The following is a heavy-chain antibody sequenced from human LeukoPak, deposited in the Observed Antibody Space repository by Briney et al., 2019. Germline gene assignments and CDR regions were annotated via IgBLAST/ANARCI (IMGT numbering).Heavy chain of an antibody. J-gene: IGHJ4*02. D-gene: IGHD2/OR15-2a*01. CDR2: INSDGSWT. CDR1: GTYW. Sequence: SGGSLRLSCAASGTYWMHWVRQAPGKGLVWVSHINSDGSWTGYADSVKGRFTISKDNAKNTVSLQMNNLRAEDTAAYYCVTFYETYWGRGTLVTVSS. CDR3: VTFYETY. V-gene: IGHV3-74*01.